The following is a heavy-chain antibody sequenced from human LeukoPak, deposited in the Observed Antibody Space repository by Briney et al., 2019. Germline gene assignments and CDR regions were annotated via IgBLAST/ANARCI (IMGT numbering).Heavy chain of an antibody. CDR3: ARLKMTTVTTATFDY. CDR1: GGSISSYY. D-gene: IGHD4-17*01. CDR2: IYYSGST. J-gene: IGHJ4*02. V-gene: IGHV4-59*08. Sequence: PSETLSLTCTVSGGSISSYYWSWIRQPPGKGLEWIGDIYYSGSTNYNPSLKSRVTISVDTSKNQFSLKLSSVTAADTAVYYCARLKMTTVTTATFDYWGQGTLVTVSS.